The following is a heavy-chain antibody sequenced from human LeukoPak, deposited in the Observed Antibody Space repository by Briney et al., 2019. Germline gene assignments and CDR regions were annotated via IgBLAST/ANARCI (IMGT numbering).Heavy chain of an antibody. V-gene: IGHV4-59*12. CDR1: GGSISSYY. J-gene: IGHJ3*02. D-gene: IGHD3-22*01. CDR3: ARDKNYYDSTAFDI. Sequence: SETLSLTCIVSGGSISSYYWSWIRQPPGKGLEWIGYIYYSGSTNYNPSLKSRVTISVDTSKNQFSLKLSSVTAADTAVYYCARDKNYYDSTAFDIWGQGTMVTVSS. CDR2: IYYSGST.